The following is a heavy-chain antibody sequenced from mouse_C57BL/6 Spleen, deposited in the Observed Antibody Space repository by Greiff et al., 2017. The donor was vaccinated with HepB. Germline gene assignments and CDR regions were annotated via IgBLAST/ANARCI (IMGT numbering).Heavy chain of an antibody. V-gene: IGHV1-78*01. CDR2: IYPRDGST. D-gene: IGHD2-5*01. Sequence: VQLQESDAELVKPGASVKISCKVSGYTFTDHTIHWMKQRPEQGLEWIGYIYPRDGSTKYNEKFKGKATLTADKSSSTAYMQLNSLTSEDSAVYFCAMDGSNYEGHYYAMDYWGQGTSVTVSS. CDR1: GYTFTDHT. CDR3: AMDGSNYEGHYYAMDY. J-gene: IGHJ4*01.